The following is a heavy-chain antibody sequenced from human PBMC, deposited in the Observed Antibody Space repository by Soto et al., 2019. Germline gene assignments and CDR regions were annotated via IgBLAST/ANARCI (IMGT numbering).Heavy chain of an antibody. J-gene: IGHJ5*02. CDR3: ARGTVAGDLWKWFDP. D-gene: IGHD7-27*01. Sequence: SVKVSCKASGGTFSSYAISWVRQAPGQGLEWMGGIIPIFGTANYAQKFQGRVTITADESTSTAYMELSSLRSEDTAVYYCARGTVAGDLWKWFDPWGQGTLVTVSS. CDR2: IIPIFGTA. V-gene: IGHV1-69*13. CDR1: GGTFSSYA.